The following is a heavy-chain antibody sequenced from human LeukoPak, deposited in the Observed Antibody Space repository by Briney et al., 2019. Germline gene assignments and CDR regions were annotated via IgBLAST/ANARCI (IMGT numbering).Heavy chain of an antibody. Sequence: PGGSLRLSCAASGFTFSTYCMSWVRQAPGKGLEWVATIKKSGSDRYYADSEKGRFTISRANAKNSVYLQSNRLRAEDTAVDYCSTSMSVGLRLNAEWFQYWGQGTLVTVSS. CDR2: IKKSGSDR. CDR1: GFTFSTYC. CDR3: STSMSVGLRLNAEWFQY. V-gene: IGHV3-7*01. D-gene: IGHD5-18*01. J-gene: IGHJ1*01.